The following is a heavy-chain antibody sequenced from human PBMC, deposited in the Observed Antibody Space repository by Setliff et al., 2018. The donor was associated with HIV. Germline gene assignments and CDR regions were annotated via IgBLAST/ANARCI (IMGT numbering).Heavy chain of an antibody. J-gene: IGHJ6*02. CDR1: GASISSNSYY. Sequence: SETLSLTCSVSGASISSNSYYWGWIRQPPGKGLEWVGSIYYNGNTFYNQSLQSRVTISLDTSKNQFSLELRSVTAADTALYYCGTAMYYYYGLDVWGQGIRVTVSS. CDR2: IYYNGNT. D-gene: IGHD2-2*01. V-gene: IGHV4-39*07. CDR3: GTAMYYYYGLDV.